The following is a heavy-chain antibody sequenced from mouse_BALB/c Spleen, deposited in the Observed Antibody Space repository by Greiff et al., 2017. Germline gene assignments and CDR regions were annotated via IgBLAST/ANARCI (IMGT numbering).Heavy chain of an antibody. J-gene: IGHJ3*01. CDR3: ASTHYYGSSPAWFAY. V-gene: IGHV5-17*02. Sequence: EVHLVESGGGLVQPGGSRKLSCAASGFTFSSFGMHWVRQAPEKGLEWVAYISSGSSTIYYADTVKGRFTISRDNPKNTLFLQMTSLRSEDTAMYYCASTHYYGSSPAWFAYWGQGTLVTVSA. CDR1: GFTFSSFG. D-gene: IGHD1-1*01. CDR2: ISSGSSTI.